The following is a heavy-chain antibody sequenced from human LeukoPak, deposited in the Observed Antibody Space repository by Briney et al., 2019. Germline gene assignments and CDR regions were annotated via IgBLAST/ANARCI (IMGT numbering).Heavy chain of an antibody. V-gene: IGHV4-34*01. CDR3: ARGLVQVYYYYMDV. CDR1: GGSFSGYY. J-gene: IGHJ6*03. Sequence: KPSETLSLTCAVYGGSFSGYYWSWIRQPPGKGLEWIGEINHSGSTNYNPSLKSRVTISVDTSKNQFSLKLSSVTAADTAVYYCARGLVQVYYYYMDVWGKGTTVTVSS. D-gene: IGHD6-19*01. CDR2: INHSGST.